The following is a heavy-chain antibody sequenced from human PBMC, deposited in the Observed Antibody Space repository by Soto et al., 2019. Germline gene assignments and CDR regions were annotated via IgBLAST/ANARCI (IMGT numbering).Heavy chain of an antibody. D-gene: IGHD6-13*01. V-gene: IGHV3-30-3*01. CDR1: GFTFSSYT. CDR2: ISYAGSNK. CDR3: ARDAGSSMGSLYGMDV. Sequence: PGGSLRLSCAASGFTFSSYTMHWVRQAPGKGLEWVAVISYAGSNKYYADSVKGRFTISRDNSKNTLYLQMNSLRAEDTAVYYCARDAGSSMGSLYGMDVWGQGTTVTVSS. J-gene: IGHJ6*02.